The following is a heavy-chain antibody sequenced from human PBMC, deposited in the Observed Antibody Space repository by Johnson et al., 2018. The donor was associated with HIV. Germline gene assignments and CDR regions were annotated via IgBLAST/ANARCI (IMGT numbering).Heavy chain of an antibody. CDR3: ASEVEYSILGGV. CDR2: ISSSGHTI. V-gene: IGHV3-11*04. Sequence: QVQLVESGGGWVKPGGSLRLSCAASRFTFSDYSMTWIRQAPGTGLEWVSYISSSGHTIYYADSVPGRFTNSRDNAKNSLYLQMTNLRVEDTAVYYCASEVEYSILGGVWGQGTMVTVSS. CDR1: RFTFSDYS. J-gene: IGHJ3*01. D-gene: IGHD6-6*01.